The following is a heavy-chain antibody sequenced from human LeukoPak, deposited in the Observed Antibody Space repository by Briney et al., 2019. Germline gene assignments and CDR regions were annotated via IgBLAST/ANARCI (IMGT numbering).Heavy chain of an antibody. CDR3: ARLPYCSGGSCYNDY. V-gene: IGHV5-51*01. CDR2: IYPGDSDT. Sequence: HGESLKISCKGSGYSFTSYWIGWVRQMPGKGLEWMGIIYPGDSDTRYSPSFQGQVTISADKPISTAYLQWSSLKASDTAMYYCARLPYCSGGSCYNDYWGQGTLVTVSS. CDR1: GYSFTSYW. J-gene: IGHJ4*02. D-gene: IGHD2-15*01.